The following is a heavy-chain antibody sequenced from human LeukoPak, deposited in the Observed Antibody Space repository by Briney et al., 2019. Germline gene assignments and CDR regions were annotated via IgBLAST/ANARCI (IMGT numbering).Heavy chain of an antibody. V-gene: IGHV3-64*01. J-gene: IGHJ5*02. CDR2: IDPNGKTS. Sequence: GGSLRLSCAASGSTFSTCVMLWVRQAPGMGLEYVSSIDPNGKTSYYANSVKGRFTISRDNSNNMLYLQMGSLTTEDMAVYYCAAQTTLTGAYDPWGQGTLVTVSS. CDR3: AAQTTLTGAYDP. D-gene: IGHD1-20*01. CDR1: GSTFSTCV.